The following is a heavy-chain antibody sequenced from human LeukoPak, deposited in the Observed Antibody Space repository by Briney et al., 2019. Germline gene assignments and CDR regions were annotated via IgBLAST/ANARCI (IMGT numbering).Heavy chain of an antibody. V-gene: IGHV4-61*02. CDR3: ARGLWLGNFDY. CDR1: GGSISSGDYY. CDR2: IYTSGST. J-gene: IGHJ4*02. D-gene: IGHD6-19*01. Sequence: SQTLSLTCTVSGGSISSGDYYWSWIRQPAGKGLEWIGRIYTSGSTNYNPSLKSRVTISVDTSKNQFSLKLSSVTAADTAVYYCARGLWLGNFDYWGQGTLVTVSP.